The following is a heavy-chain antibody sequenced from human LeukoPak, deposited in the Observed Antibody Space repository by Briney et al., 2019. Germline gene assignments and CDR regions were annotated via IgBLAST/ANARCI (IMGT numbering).Heavy chain of an antibody. D-gene: IGHD4-17*01. CDR2: VSVHTGNT. V-gene: IGHV1-18*01. CDR3: AKDRGWQYADYETVAIEH. CDR1: GYTFSNYG. J-gene: IGHJ4*02. Sequence: ASVKASCKASGYTFSNYGISWVRQAPGQGLEWMGWVSVHTGNTYYAQKFQARVTMTTDTSTTTAYMELRSLRSDDTAVYYCAKDRGWQYADYETVAIEHWGQGTLVTVSS.